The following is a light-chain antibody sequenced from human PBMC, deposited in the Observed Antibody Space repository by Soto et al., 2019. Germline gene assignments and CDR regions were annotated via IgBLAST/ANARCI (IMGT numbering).Light chain of an antibody. J-gene: IGLJ2*01. Sequence: QSALTQPASVSGSPGQSITISCTGTSSDVGGYKYVSWYQQHPDKAPKLMIYDVSNRPSGVSNRFSGSKSGNTASLTISGLPAEDEADYYCSSYTTSTTLGVIFGGGTKLTVL. CDR2: DVS. CDR1: SSDVGGYKY. CDR3: SSYTTSTTLGVI. V-gene: IGLV2-14*01.